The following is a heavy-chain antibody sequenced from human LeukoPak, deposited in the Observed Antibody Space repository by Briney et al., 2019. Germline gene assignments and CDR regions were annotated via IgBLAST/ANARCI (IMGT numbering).Heavy chain of an antibody. D-gene: IGHD3-22*01. CDR3: AKDKGYDSSGFDY. V-gene: IGHV3-23*01. J-gene: IGHJ4*02. Sequence: GGSLRLSCAASGFTFSSYAMSWVRQAPGKGLERVSAISGSGGSTYYADSVKGRFTISRDNSKNTLYLQMNSLRAEDTAVYYCAKDKGYDSSGFDYWGQGTLVTVSS. CDR1: GFTFSSYA. CDR2: ISGSGGST.